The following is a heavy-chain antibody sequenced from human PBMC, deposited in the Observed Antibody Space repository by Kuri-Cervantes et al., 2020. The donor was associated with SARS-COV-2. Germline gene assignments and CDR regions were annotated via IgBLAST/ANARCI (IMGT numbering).Heavy chain of an antibody. J-gene: IGHJ4*02. Sequence: SGPTLVKPTQTLTLTCTFSGFSLSTSGVGVGWIRQPPGKALEWLALIYWNDDKRYSPSLKSRLTITKDTSKNRVVLTMTNMDPVDTATYYCARTLGGYCSGGSCVYFDYWGQGTLVTVSS. V-gene: IGHV2-5*01. D-gene: IGHD2-15*01. CDR2: IYWNDDK. CDR3: ARTLGGYCSGGSCVYFDY. CDR1: GFSLSTSGVG.